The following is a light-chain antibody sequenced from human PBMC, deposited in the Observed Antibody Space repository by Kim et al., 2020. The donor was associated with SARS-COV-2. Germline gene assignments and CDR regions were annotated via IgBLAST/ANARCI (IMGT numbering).Light chain of an antibody. V-gene: IGKV1-5*01. Sequence: SASGDDRVTITCRASQSISSWLAWYQQKPGKAPKLLIYDASSLESGVPSRFSGSGSGTEFTLTISSLQPDDFATYYCQQYNSLWTLGQGTKVDIK. CDR3: QQYNSLWT. CDR2: DAS. CDR1: QSISSW. J-gene: IGKJ1*01.